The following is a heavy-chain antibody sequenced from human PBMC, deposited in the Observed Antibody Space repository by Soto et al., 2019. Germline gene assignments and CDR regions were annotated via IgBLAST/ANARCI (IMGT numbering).Heavy chain of an antibody. CDR3: ARETVTTLNWYFDL. CDR1: GFTVSSNY. J-gene: IGHJ2*01. D-gene: IGHD4-17*01. V-gene: IGHV3-66*01. Sequence: EVQLVESGGGLVQPGGSLRLSCAASGFTVSSNYMSWVRQAPGKGLEWVSVIYSGGSTYYADSVKGRYTISRDNSKNTLYLQMNSLRAEDTAVYYCARETVTTLNWYFDLWGRGTLVTVSS. CDR2: IYSGGST.